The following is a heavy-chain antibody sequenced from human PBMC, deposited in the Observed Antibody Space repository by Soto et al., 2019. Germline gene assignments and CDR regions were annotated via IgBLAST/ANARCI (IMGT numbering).Heavy chain of an antibody. J-gene: IGHJ4*01. V-gene: IGHV1-69*01. D-gene: IGHD4-17*01. CDR1: GGSFSSDV. CDR2: IIPIVGTA. CDR3: AVKTGTVMAYYFDY. Sequence: QVQLVQSGAEVKKSGSSVKVSCKASGGSFSSDVISWVRQAPGQGPEWMGGIIPIVGTANYAQKFQGRVTITADESTSTVDMELNSLRSEDTALYYCAVKTGTVMAYYFDYWGHGTLVTVSS.